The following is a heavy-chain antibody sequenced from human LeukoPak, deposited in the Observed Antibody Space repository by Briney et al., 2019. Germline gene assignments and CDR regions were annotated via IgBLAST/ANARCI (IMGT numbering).Heavy chain of an antibody. D-gene: IGHD4-23*01. CDR2: IYTSGST. V-gene: IGHV4-4*07. Sequence: PSETLSLTCTVSGGSISSYYWSWIWQPAGKGLEWIGRIYTSGSTNYDPSLKSRVTMSVDTSKNQFSLKLSSVTAADTAVYYCARETVTTVVDYWGQGTLVTVSS. CDR1: GGSISSYY. CDR3: ARETVTTVVDY. J-gene: IGHJ4*02.